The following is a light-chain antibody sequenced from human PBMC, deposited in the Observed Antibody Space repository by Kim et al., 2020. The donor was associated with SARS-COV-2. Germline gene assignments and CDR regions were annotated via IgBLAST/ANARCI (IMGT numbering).Light chain of an antibody. Sequence: NFMLTQPHSVSESPGKTVTISCTRGSGTIAGTYVQWYQQRPGGAPATVIYENNQRPSGVPDRFSGSIDSSSNSASLTISGLKTEDEADYYCQSYDTGALWVFGGGTKVTVL. CDR2: ENN. CDR3: QSYDTGALWV. J-gene: IGLJ3*02. CDR1: SGTIAGTY. V-gene: IGLV6-57*03.